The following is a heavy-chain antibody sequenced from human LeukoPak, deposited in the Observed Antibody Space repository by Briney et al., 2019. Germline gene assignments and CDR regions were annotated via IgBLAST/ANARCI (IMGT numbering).Heavy chain of an antibody. V-gene: IGHV1-8*01. Sequence: GSVKVSCKASGYPFTSYDINWVRQATGQGLEWMGWMNPNSGNTGYAQKFQGRVTMTRNTSISTAYMELSSLRSEDPAVYYCARGRVVAATRWFDPWGQGTLVTVSS. CDR3: ARGRVVAATRWFDP. D-gene: IGHD2-15*01. CDR1: GYPFTSYD. CDR2: MNPNSGNT. J-gene: IGHJ5*02.